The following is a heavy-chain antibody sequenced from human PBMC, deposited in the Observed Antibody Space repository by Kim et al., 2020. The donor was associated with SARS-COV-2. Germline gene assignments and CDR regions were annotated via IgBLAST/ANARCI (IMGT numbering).Heavy chain of an antibody. CDR2: INTNTGNP. CDR3: AREGVLEQWLVNYYYYYGMDV. J-gene: IGHJ6*02. D-gene: IGHD6-19*01. CDR1: GYTFTSYA. Sequence: ASVKVSCKASGYTFTSYAMNWVRQAPGQGLEWMGWINTNTGNPTYAQGFTGRFVFSLDTSVSTAYLQISSLKAEDTAVYYCAREGVLEQWLVNYYYYYGMDVWGQGTTVTVSS. V-gene: IGHV7-4-1*02.